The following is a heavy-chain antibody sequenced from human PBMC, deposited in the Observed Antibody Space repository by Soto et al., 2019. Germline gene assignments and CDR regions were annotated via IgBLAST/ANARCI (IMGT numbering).Heavy chain of an antibody. CDR3: ARGSVYGDHFDY. V-gene: IGHV4-59*01. CDR2: IYYSGST. J-gene: IGHJ4*02. Sequence: SETLSLTCTVSGGSIISYYWSWIRQPPGKGLEWIGYIYYSGSTNYNPSLKSRVTISVDTSKNQFSLKLSSVTAADTAVYYCARGSVYGDHFDYWGQGTLVTVSS. CDR1: GGSIISYY. D-gene: IGHD4-17*01.